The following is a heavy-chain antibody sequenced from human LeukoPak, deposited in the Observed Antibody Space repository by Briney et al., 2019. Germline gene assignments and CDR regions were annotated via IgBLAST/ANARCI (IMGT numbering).Heavy chain of an antibody. D-gene: IGHD3-3*01. CDR3: ARVPSLRFLDEYYFDY. J-gene: IGHJ4*02. Sequence: GGSLRLSCAASGFTFSDYYMSWIRQAPGKGLEWVSYISSSGSTIYYADSVKGRFTISRDNAKNSLYLQMNSLRAEDTAVYYCARVPSLRFLDEYYFDYWGQGTLVTVSS. CDR2: ISSSGSTI. V-gene: IGHV3-11*01. CDR1: GFTFSDYY.